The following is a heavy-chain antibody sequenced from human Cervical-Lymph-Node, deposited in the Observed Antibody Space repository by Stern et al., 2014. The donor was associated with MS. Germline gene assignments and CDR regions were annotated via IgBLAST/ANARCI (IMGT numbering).Heavy chain of an antibody. CDR1: GGTFSSYA. J-gene: IGHJ6*02. Sequence: QLVQSGAEVKKPGSSGKVSCKASGGTFSSYAISWVRQAHGQGLEWMGGVIPIFGTANYAQKFQGRVTITADESTSTAYMELSSLRSEDTAVYYCARPYSNYYYYGMDVWGQGTTVTVSS. D-gene: IGHD4-11*01. CDR2: VIPIFGTA. V-gene: IGHV1-69*01. CDR3: ARPYSNYYYYGMDV.